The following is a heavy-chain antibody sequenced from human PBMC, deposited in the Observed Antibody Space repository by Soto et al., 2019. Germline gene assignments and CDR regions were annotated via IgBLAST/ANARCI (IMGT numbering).Heavy chain of an antibody. Sequence: QVQLVESGGGVVQPGRSLRLSCAASGFTFSSYGMHWVRQAPGKGLEWVAVISYDGSNKYYADSVKGRFTISRDNSKNTLYLQMNRLRAGDTAVYYCARGGAPTYGSGSYYPPYYFDYWGQGTLVTVSS. D-gene: IGHD3-10*01. CDR3: ARGGAPTYGSGSYYPPYYFDY. V-gene: IGHV3-30*03. J-gene: IGHJ4*02. CDR2: ISYDGSNK. CDR1: GFTFSSYG.